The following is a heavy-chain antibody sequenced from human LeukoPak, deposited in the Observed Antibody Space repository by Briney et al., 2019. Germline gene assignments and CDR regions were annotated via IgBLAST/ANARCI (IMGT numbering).Heavy chain of an antibody. V-gene: IGHV3-64*01. J-gene: IGHJ6*02. Sequence: WGSLTLTCTASGFSSSSYSMHWLRQAPGKGLEYVSAISSNGGSTYYANSVKGRFTISRDNSKNTLYLQMGSLRAEDMAVYYCARGHNWYYGYYCYGKDVWGQGTTVTVSS. D-gene: IGHD1-7*01. CDR2: ISSNGGST. CDR3: ARGHNWYYGYYCYGKDV. CDR1: GFSSSSYS.